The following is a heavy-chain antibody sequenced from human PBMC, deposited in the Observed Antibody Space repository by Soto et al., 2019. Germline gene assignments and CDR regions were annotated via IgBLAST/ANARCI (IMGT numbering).Heavy chain of an antibody. CDR1: GDTFKNYA. J-gene: IGHJ4*01. Sequence: QVQLVQSGAEVRKPGSSVKVSCRASGDTFKNYAISWVRQAPGQGLEWMGGIIPIFGKTDYAQTFHGRVTINGDESTYTAHMELRGLRSDDTALYYRATSGYNYGPFDYWGRGLLVTVSS. V-gene: IGHV1-69*01. CDR3: ATSGYNYGPFDY. D-gene: IGHD2-15*01. CDR2: IIPIFGKT.